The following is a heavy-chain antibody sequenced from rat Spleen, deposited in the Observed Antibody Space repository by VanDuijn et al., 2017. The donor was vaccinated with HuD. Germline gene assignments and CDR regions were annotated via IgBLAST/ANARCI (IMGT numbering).Heavy chain of an antibody. V-gene: IGHV5-19*01. J-gene: IGHJ3*01. Sequence: EVQLVESGGGLVQPGRSLKVSCAASGFTFSNYGMHWIRQAPTKGLEWVASISPSGGRTDYRDSGEGRFTISRDNAESTLYLQMDSLRSEDTATYYCTAHGSRISRFAYWGQGTLVTVSS. CDR1: GFTFSNYG. CDR2: ISPSGGRT. CDR3: TAHGSRISRFAY. D-gene: IGHD2-7*01.